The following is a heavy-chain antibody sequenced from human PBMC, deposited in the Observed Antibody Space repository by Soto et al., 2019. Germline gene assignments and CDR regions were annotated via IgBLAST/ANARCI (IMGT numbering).Heavy chain of an antibody. Sequence: QVQLVQSGAEVKKPGASVKVSCKASGYTFTSYDINWVRQATGQGLEWMGWMNPNSGNTGYAQKFQGRVTMTRNTSISTAYMELSSLRSEHTAVYYCARGSGYCSGGSCYSNAEYFQHWGQGTLVTVSS. CDR3: ARGSGYCSGGSCYSNAEYFQH. CDR1: GYTFTSYD. CDR2: MNPNSGNT. V-gene: IGHV1-8*01. J-gene: IGHJ1*01. D-gene: IGHD2-15*01.